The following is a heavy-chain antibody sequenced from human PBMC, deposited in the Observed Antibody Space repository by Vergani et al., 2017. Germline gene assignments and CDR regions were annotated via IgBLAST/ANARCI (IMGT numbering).Heavy chain of an antibody. Sequence: QVQLVQSGAEVKKPGSSVKVSCKASGGPFSSYAISWVRQAPGQGLEWMGGIIPIFGTANYAQKFQGRVTITADESTSTAYMELSSLRSEDTAVYYCADGPQNYDILTGYRPSNWFDPWGQGSLVTVSS. CDR2: IIPIFGTA. CDR1: GGPFSSYA. J-gene: IGHJ5*02. D-gene: IGHD3-9*01. V-gene: IGHV1-69*01. CDR3: ADGPQNYDILTGYRPSNWFDP.